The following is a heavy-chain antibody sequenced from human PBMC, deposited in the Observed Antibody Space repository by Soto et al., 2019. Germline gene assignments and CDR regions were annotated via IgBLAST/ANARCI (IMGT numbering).Heavy chain of an antibody. CDR1: GYTFTGYY. CDR3: ARGSSSGYYYYYRMDV. Sequence: ASVKVSCKASGYTFTGYYMHWVRQAPGQGLEWMGWINPNSGGTNYAQKFQGRVTMTRDTSISTAYMELSRLRSDDTAVYYCARGSSSGYYYYYRMDVWGQGTTVTVSS. V-gene: IGHV1-2*02. D-gene: IGHD6-6*01. J-gene: IGHJ6*02. CDR2: INPNSGGT.